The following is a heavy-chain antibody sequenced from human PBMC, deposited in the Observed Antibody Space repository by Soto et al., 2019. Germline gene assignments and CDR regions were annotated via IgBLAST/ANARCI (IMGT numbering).Heavy chain of an antibody. V-gene: IGHV4-4*02. J-gene: IGHJ5*02. CDR1: GGSISTTNW. D-gene: IGHD3-22*01. CDR3: ASGFDSDGLYNGGHP. CDR2: ILHIGST. Sequence: VQLQESGPGLVKPSGTLSLTCTVSGGSISTTNWWSWVRQSPGKGLEWIGEILHIGSTNYNPSLKSRVTLSLDTSKTQFSLRLSSVTAADTAVYYCASGFDSDGLYNGGHPWGQGTLVSVSS.